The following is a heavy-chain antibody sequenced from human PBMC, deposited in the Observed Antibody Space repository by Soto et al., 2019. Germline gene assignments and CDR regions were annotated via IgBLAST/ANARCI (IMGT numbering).Heavy chain of an antibody. CDR1: GYTFTSYG. D-gene: IGHD6-13*01. Sequence: ASVKVSCKASGYTFTSYGISWVRQAPGQGLEWMGWISAYNGNTNYAQKLQGRVTMTTDTSTSTAYMELRSLRSDDTAVYYCARDPLTIAARGTSYDYYYYGMDVWGQGTTVTVSS. V-gene: IGHV1-18*01. J-gene: IGHJ6*02. CDR2: ISAYNGNT. CDR3: ARDPLTIAARGTSYDYYYYGMDV.